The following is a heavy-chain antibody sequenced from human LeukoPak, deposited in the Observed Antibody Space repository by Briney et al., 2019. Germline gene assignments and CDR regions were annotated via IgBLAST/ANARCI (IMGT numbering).Heavy chain of an antibody. D-gene: IGHD2-15*01. J-gene: IGHJ6*03. Sequence: SETLSLTCTVSGGSISSYYWSWIRQPAGKGLEWIGRIYTSGSTNYNPSLKSRVTISVDTSKNQFSLKLSSVTAADTAVYYCARRRVAGSYMDVWGKGTTVTVSS. V-gene: IGHV4-4*07. CDR2: IYTSGST. CDR3: ARRRVAGSYMDV. CDR1: GGSISSYY.